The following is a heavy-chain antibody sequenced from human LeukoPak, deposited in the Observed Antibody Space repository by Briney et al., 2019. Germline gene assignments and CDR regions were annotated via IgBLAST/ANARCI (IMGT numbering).Heavy chain of an antibody. D-gene: IGHD3-22*01. Sequence: ASVKVSCKASGYTFTGYYMHWVRQAPGQGLEWMGIINPSGGSTSYAQKFQGRVTMTTDTSTSTAYMELRSLRSDDTAVYYCARDRHYYDSSGYYMVPFDYWGQGTLVTVSS. V-gene: IGHV1-46*01. J-gene: IGHJ4*02. CDR3: ARDRHYYDSSGYYMVPFDY. CDR2: INPSGGST. CDR1: GYTFTGYY.